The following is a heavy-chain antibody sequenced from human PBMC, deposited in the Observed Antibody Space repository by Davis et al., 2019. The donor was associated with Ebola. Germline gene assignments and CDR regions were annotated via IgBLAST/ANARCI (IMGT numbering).Heavy chain of an antibody. CDR1: GGSFSGYY. D-gene: IGHD1-14*01. J-gene: IGHJ5*02. CDR3: ARGPGYSGIDP. CDR2: INHSGST. Sequence: SETLSLTCAVYGGSFSGYYWSWIRQPPGKGLEWLGEINHSGSTNYNPSLKSRVTISVDTSKNPFSLKLSSVTAADTAVYYCARGPGYSGIDPWGQGTLVTVSS. V-gene: IGHV4-34*01.